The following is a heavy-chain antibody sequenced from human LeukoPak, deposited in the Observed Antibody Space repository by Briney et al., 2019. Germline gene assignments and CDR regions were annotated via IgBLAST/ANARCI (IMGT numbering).Heavy chain of an antibody. CDR1: GGSISSGGYY. CDR2: IYYSGST. CDR3: ARGYDSSGRKRYYFDY. V-gene: IGHV4-31*03. Sequence: SETLSLTCTVSGGSISSGGYYWSWIRQHPGKGLEWIGYIYYSGSTYYNPSLKSRVTISVDTSKNQFSLKLSSVTSADTAVYYCARGYDSSGRKRYYFDYWGQGTLVTVSS. J-gene: IGHJ4*02. D-gene: IGHD3-22*01.